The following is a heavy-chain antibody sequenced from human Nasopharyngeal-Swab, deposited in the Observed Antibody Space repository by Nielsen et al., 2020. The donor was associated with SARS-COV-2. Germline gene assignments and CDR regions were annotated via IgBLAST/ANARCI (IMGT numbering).Heavy chain of an antibody. V-gene: IGHV4-61*01. J-gene: IGHJ6*02. D-gene: IGHD3-10*01. Sequence: SETLSLTCTVSGGSVSSGSYYWSWIRQPPGKGLEWIGYIYYSGSTNYNPSLKSRVTISVDTSKNQFSLKLSSVPAADTAVYYCARDHYGSGSPSMDVWGQGTTVTVSS. CDR1: GGSVSSGSYY. CDR2: IYYSGST. CDR3: ARDHYGSGSPSMDV.